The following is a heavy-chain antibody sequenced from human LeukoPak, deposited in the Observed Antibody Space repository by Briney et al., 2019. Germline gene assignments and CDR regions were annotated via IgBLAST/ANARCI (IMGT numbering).Heavy chain of an antibody. Sequence: SETLSLTCAVYGGSFSGCYWSWIRQPPGKGLEWIGEINHSGSTNYNPSLKSRVTISVDTSKNQFSLKLSSVTAADTAVYYCARALTMVRGVIYFDYWGQGTLVTVSS. V-gene: IGHV4-34*01. CDR3: ARALTMVRGVIYFDY. D-gene: IGHD3-10*01. CDR2: INHSGST. CDR1: GGSFSGCY. J-gene: IGHJ4*02.